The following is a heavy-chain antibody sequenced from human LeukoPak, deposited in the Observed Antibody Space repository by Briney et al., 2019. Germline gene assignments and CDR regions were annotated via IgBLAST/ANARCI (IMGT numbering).Heavy chain of an antibody. CDR3: ARDREPKEQQPDC. V-gene: IGHV1-2*02. CDR2: INPNSGGT. J-gene: IGHJ4*03. D-gene: IGHD6-13*01. CDR1: GYTFTGYY. Sequence: ASAKVSCKASGYTFTGYYMHWVRQAPGQGLEWMGWINPNSGGTNYAQKFQGRVTMTRDTSISTAYMELSRLRSDDTAVYYCARDREPKEQQPDCWGHVTIVTVSS.